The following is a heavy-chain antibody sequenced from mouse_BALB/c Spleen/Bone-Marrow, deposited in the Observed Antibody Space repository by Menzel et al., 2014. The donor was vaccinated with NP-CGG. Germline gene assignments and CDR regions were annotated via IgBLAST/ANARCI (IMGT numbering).Heavy chain of an antibody. D-gene: IGHD1-2*01. Sequence: QVQLQQSGAELVKPGASVKLSCRVSGYTFTNYFVYWVKQRPGQGLEWIGEINPSNDTPNFNEKFKSKATLTVDKSSSTAYMQLSSLTSEDPAVYYCTRSGYYGYGWYFDVWGAGTTVTVSS. CDR1: GYTFTNYF. V-gene: IGHV1S81*02. CDR3: TRSGYYGYGWYFDV. CDR2: INPSNDTP. J-gene: IGHJ1*01.